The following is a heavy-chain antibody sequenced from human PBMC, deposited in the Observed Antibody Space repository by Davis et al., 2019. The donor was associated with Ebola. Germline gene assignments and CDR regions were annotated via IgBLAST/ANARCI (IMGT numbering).Heavy chain of an antibody. Sequence: ASVPVSCQASLYSFPSYAMHWVRQAPGQRLEWMGWINAGNGNTKYSQKFQGRVTITRDTSASTAYMELSSLRSEDTAVYYCARDYYGSGSPLEYFQHWGQGTLVTVSS. CDR3: ARDYYGSGSPLEYFQH. V-gene: IGHV1-3*01. D-gene: IGHD3-10*01. CDR2: INAGNGNT. CDR1: LYSFPSYA. J-gene: IGHJ1*01.